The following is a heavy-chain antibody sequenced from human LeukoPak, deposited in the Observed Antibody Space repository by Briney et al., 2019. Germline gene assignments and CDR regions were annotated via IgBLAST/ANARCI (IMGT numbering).Heavy chain of an antibody. CDR3: ARYSSSDAFGI. CDR2: IYYTGTTY. V-gene: IGHV4-39*01. CDR1: GGSISSGTYY. Sequence: PSETLSLTCIVSGGSISSGTYYWGWIRQPPGKRLEWIGTIYYTGTTYYYNPSLRSRVTISLDKSKNQFSLKLRSVTSTDTALYYCARYSSSDAFGIWGQGTMVTVSS. J-gene: IGHJ3*02. D-gene: IGHD5-18*01.